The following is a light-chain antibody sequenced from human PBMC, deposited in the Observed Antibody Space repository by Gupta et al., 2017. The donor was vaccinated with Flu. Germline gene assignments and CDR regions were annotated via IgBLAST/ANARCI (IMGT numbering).Light chain of an antibody. Sequence: SYVLTQPPSVSVAPGQTARITCGGNNIGRISVHWYQQKPGQAPVLIVFDDTDRPSGIPERFSGSNSGNTASLTISRVEAGDEADYYCQVWDSSGDHPWVFGGGTKLTV. J-gene: IGLJ3*02. CDR2: DDT. CDR3: QVWDSSGDHPWV. V-gene: IGLV3-21*02. CDR1: NIGRIS.